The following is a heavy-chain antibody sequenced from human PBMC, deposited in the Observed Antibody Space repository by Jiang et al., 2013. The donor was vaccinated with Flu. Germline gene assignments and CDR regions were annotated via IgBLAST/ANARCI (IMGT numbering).Heavy chain of an antibody. CDR2: INPGGVSK. CDR3: AMGSRSRASYDFWSAYSVDFGCDY. V-gene: IGHV1-46*01. Sequence: SGAEVKKPGASVKVACKASGYTFTRYYLHWVRQAPGQGLEWMGIINPGGVSKSYARKFQGRVTMTSDTSTSTVYLEVNSLTSEDTAVYYCAMGSRSRASYDFWSAYSVDFGCDYWGQGTLVTVSS. CDR1: GYTFTRYY. D-gene: IGHD3-3*01. J-gene: IGHJ4*02.